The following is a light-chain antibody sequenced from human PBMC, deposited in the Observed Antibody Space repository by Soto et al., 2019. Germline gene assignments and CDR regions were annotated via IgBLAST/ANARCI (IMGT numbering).Light chain of an antibody. CDR1: QAISNY. Sequence: DIQMTQSPSFLSASVGDRVTITFRASQAISNYLNWYQQKPGKAPKLLIYGASTLQSGVPSRFSGSGSGTDYTLTISSPQPEDFATYYCQQSYRTPTFGQGTRLEI. V-gene: IGKV1-39*01. CDR3: QQSYRTPT. J-gene: IGKJ5*01. CDR2: GAS.